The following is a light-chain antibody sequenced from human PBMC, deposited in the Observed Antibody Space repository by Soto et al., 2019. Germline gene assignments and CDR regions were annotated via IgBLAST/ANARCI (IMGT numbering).Light chain of an antibody. J-gene: IGKJ1*01. CDR2: KAS. Sequence: DIQMIQSPSTLSASVGDRVTITCRASQSISGWLAWYQQNPGKAPKLLIYKASTLESGVPSRFSGSGSGTEFTLTISSLQPDDFATYYCQQYNNYGSWTFGQGTKVDIK. CDR1: QSISGW. CDR3: QQYNNYGSWT. V-gene: IGKV1-5*03.